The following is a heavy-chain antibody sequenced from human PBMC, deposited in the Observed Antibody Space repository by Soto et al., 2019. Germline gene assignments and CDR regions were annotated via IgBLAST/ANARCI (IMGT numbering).Heavy chain of an antibody. Sequence: PGGSLRLSCAASGFTFSSYGMHWVRQAPGKGLEWVAVIWYDGSNKYYADSVKGRFTISRDNSKNTLYLQMNSLRAEDTAVYYCARDYYYDSSGYGYWGQGTLVTV. D-gene: IGHD3-22*01. V-gene: IGHV3-33*01. CDR1: GFTFSSYG. CDR2: IWYDGSNK. J-gene: IGHJ4*02. CDR3: ARDYYYDSSGYGY.